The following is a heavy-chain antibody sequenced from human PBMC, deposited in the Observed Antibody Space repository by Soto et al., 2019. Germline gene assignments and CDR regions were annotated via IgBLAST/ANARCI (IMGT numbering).Heavy chain of an antibody. CDR2: ISSSGSTI. CDR3: ARDQARYCSSTSCQDYYYMDV. CDR1: GFTFSDYY. J-gene: IGHJ6*03. V-gene: IGHV3-11*01. D-gene: IGHD2-2*01. Sequence: GGSLRLSCAASGFTFSDYYMSWIRQAPGKGLEWVSYISSSGSTIYYADSVKGRFTISRDNAKNSRYLQMNSPRAEDTAVYYCARDQARYCSSTSCQDYYYMDVWGKGTTVTVSS.